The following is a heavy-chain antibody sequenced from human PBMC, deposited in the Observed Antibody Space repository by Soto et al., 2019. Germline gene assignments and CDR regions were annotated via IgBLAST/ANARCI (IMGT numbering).Heavy chain of an antibody. CDR1: GFPFRNFA. CDR2: ISNSGSST. Sequence: GGSLRLSCAASGFPFRNFAMAWVRQAPGKGLEWLSIISNSGSSTYQGYSVKGRFTTSRDNSKGTLSLHMREVGIDDTAVYFFAGADLLWDSFCRCGQGTLITAPQ. V-gene: IGHV3-23*05. J-gene: IGHJ4*02. D-gene: IGHD3-16*01. CDR3: AGADLLWDSFCR.